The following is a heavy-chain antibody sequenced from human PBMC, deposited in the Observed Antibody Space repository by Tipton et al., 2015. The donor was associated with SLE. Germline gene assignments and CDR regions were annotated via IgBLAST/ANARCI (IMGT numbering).Heavy chain of an antibody. V-gene: IGHV3-74*01. J-gene: IGHJ4*02. Sequence: SLRLSCTVSGFTFSNYWMHWVLQAPGKGLVWISYVNHGGSSTGYADSVKGRFTISRDNAKNTLYLQMNNLRVEDTAVYYCARGNWEPVDYWGQGTLVTVSS. D-gene: IGHD1-26*01. CDR2: VNHGGSST. CDR3: ARGNWEPVDY. CDR1: GFTFSNYW.